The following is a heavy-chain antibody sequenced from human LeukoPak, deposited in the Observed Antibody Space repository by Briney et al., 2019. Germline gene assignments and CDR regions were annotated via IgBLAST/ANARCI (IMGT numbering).Heavy chain of an antibody. Sequence: PSGTLCFTASGGTFTIYAISWVRQAPGQGIDWMGGIDPIFGTANYSQKFQGRVTITADKSTSTAYMELSSLRSEDTAVYYCARAQYYYDSSGYEDAFDIWGQGTMVTVSS. D-gene: IGHD3-22*01. CDR2: IDPIFGTA. V-gene: IGHV1-69*06. CDR1: GGTFTIYA. J-gene: IGHJ3*02. CDR3: ARAQYYYDSSGYEDAFDI.